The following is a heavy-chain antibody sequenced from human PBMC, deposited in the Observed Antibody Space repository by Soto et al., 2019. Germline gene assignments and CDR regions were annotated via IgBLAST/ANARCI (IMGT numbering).Heavy chain of an antibody. D-gene: IGHD1-26*01. V-gene: IGHV4-39*02. CDR2: IYYSGST. CDR3: ATQEVGGSYVYTFDP. J-gene: IGHJ5*02. CDR1: GGSLSSSSYC. Sequence: PSETKSLTCTVSGGSLSSSSYCWGWIQQPPGKGLEWIGSIYYSGSTYYNPSLKSRVTISVDTSKNHFSLKLSSVTAADTAVYYCATQEVGGSYVYTFDPWGQGTLVTVSS.